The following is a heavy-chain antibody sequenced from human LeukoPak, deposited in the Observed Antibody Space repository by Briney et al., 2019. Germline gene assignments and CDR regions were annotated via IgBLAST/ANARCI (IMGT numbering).Heavy chain of an antibody. D-gene: IGHD5-12*01. Sequence: GGSLRLSCVASGFTFSDCSMHWVRLAPGKGLEWVAFIRYDGIGKSYADSVKGRFTVSRDNSKNTLFLQMNSLRTEDTAVYYCAKEPGSTGAYDTWGQGTLVTDSS. V-gene: IGHV3-30*02. CDR1: GFTFSDCS. CDR2: IRYDGIGK. CDR3: AKEPGSTGAYDT. J-gene: IGHJ4*02.